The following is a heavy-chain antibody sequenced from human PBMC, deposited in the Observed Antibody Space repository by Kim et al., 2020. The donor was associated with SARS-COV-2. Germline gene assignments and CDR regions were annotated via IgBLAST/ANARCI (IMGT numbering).Heavy chain of an antibody. D-gene: IGHD6-19*01. J-gene: IGHJ6*02. Sequence: GGSLRLSCAASGFTFDDYTMHWVRQAPGKGLEWVSLISWDGGSTYYADSVKGRFTISRDNSKNSLYLQMNSLRTEDTALYYCAKDMGIAVAGTHYYGMDVWGQGTTVTVSS. CDR2: ISWDGGST. V-gene: IGHV3-43*01. CDR3: AKDMGIAVAGTHYYGMDV. CDR1: GFTFDDYT.